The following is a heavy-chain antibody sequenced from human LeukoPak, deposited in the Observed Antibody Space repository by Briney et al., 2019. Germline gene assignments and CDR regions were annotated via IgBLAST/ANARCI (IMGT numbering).Heavy chain of an antibody. Sequence: PGGSLRLSCAASGFTFSSYGMHWVRQAPGKGLEWVAVIWYDGSNKYYADSVKGRFTISRDNSKNTLYLQMNSLRAEDTAVYYCARGAPSITILGVAFDYWGQGTLVTVSS. V-gene: IGHV3-33*01. CDR1: GFTFSSYG. CDR2: IWYDGSNK. J-gene: IGHJ4*02. CDR3: ARGAPSITILGVAFDY. D-gene: IGHD3-3*01.